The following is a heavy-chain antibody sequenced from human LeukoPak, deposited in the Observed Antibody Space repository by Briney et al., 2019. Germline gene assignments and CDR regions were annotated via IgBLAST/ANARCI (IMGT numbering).Heavy chain of an antibody. CDR2: ISGSGGST. V-gene: IGHV3-23*01. J-gene: IGHJ4*02. D-gene: IGHD3-3*01. CDR3: AKLRFLEWLSHFDY. Sequence: GSLRLSCAASGFTFSDYYMSWIRQAPGKGLEWVSAISGSGGSTYYADSVKGRFTISRDNSKNTLYLQMNSLRAEDTAVYYCAKLRFLEWLSHFDYWGQGTLVTVSS. CDR1: GFTFSDYY.